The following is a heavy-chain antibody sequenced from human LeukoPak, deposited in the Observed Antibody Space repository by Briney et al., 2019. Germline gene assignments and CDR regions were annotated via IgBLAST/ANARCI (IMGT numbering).Heavy chain of an antibody. CDR2: IYYSGST. V-gene: IGHV4-31*03. J-gene: IGHJ5*02. Sequence: SQTLSLTCTVSGGSISSGGYYWSWIRQHPGTGLEWIGYIYYSGSTYYNPSLKSRVTISVDTSKNQFSLKLSSVTAADTAVYYCAREPLDSYGLKSWFDPWGQGTLVTGSS. D-gene: IGHD5-18*01. CDR3: AREPLDSYGLKSWFDP. CDR1: GGSISSGGYY.